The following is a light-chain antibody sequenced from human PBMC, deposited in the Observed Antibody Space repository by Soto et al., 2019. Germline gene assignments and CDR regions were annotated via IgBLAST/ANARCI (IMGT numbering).Light chain of an antibody. CDR2: AAS. CDR3: QQYGSSVFN. V-gene: IGKV3-20*01. Sequence: EIVLTQSPGTLSLSPGERATLSCRASQSVSSSFLAWYQQKPGQAPRLLIYAASRRATGITDRFSGSGSGTDFTLTMSRLEPEDSAVYYCQQYGSSVFNFGPGTKVDIK. CDR1: QSVSSSF. J-gene: IGKJ3*01.